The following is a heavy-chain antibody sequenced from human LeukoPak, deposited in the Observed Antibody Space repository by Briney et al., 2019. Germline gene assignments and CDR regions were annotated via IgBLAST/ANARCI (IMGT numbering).Heavy chain of an antibody. CDR3: ARNRAYDN. J-gene: IGHJ4*02. V-gene: IGHV3-7*05. D-gene: IGHD2/OR15-2a*01. Sequence: EGSLRLSCVASGFTFSSYWMSWVRQAPGKGLEWVANIKEDGSEKYYVDSVKGRFTISRDNAKNSLYLQMSSLRPEDTAFYYCARNRAYDNWGQGTLVTVSS. CDR1: GFTFSSYW. CDR2: IKEDGSEK.